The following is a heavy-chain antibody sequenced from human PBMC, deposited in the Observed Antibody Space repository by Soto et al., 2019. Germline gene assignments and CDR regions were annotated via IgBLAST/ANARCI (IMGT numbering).Heavy chain of an antibody. D-gene: IGHD3-3*01. Sequence: EASVKVSCKASGYTFTGYYMHWVRQAPGQGLEWMGWINPNSGGTNYAQKFQGRVTMTRDTSISTAYMELSRLRSDDTAVYYCARDHYDFWSGYSNWFDPWGQGTLVTVSS. J-gene: IGHJ5*02. V-gene: IGHV1-2*02. CDR2: INPNSGGT. CDR1: GYTFTGYY. CDR3: ARDHYDFWSGYSNWFDP.